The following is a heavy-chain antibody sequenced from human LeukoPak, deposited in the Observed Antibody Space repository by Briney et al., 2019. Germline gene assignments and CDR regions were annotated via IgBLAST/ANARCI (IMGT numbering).Heavy chain of an antibody. CDR2: IYYSGST. CDR3: ARDRNAFGGVIVLFDY. Sequence: SATLSLTCTVTDGSISSSSYYGGGVRQPPGKGLEWIGSIYYSGSTYYNPSLKSRVTISVDTSKNQFSLKLSSVTAADTAVYYCARDRNAFGGVIVLFDYWGQGTLVTVSS. D-gene: IGHD3-16*02. CDR1: DGSISSSSYY. V-gene: IGHV4-39*07. J-gene: IGHJ4*02.